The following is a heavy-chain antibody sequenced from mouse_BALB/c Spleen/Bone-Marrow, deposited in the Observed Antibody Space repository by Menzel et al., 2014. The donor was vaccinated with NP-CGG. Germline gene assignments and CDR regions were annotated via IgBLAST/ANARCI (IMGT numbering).Heavy chain of an antibody. CDR3: ARVEDGYYVRAMDY. CDR1: GFTFSSYA. D-gene: IGHD2-3*01. Sequence: EVMLVESGGGLVKPGGSLKLSCAASGFTFSSYAMSWVRQTPGKRLEWVASISSGGSTYYPDSVKGRLTISRDNARNILYLQMSSLRSEDTAMYYCARVEDGYYVRAMDYWGQGTSVTVSS. CDR2: ISSGGST. J-gene: IGHJ4*01. V-gene: IGHV5-6-5*01.